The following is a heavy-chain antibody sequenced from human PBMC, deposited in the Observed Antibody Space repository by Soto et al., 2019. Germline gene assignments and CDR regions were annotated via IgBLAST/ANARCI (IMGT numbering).Heavy chain of an antibody. Sequence: ASVKFSCKTSGYTFSSYYIHWVRQAPGQGLEWMAIINPNGGDSSSPQKFQGRITVTSDTSTSTVYMDLSSLRSEDTAVYYCARRKTNFGEDSFDIWGQGTMVTVSS. D-gene: IGHD3-16*01. J-gene: IGHJ3*02. CDR2: INPNGGDS. CDR3: ARRKTNFGEDSFDI. V-gene: IGHV1-46*01. CDR1: GYTFSSYY.